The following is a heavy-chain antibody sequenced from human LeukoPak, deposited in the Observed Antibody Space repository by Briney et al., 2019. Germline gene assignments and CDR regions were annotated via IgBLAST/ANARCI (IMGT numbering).Heavy chain of an antibody. CDR1: GYTFTNYG. J-gene: IGHJ4*02. V-gene: IGHV1-18*01. Sequence: ASVTVSCKASGYTFTNYGISWVRQAPGQGLEWMGWISTYHGYTNYAHQLQGRVTMTTDTATSTIYMELRSLRSDDTAVYYCARAKKITGTTSVLFDYWGQGTLVTVSS. D-gene: IGHD1-7*01. CDR3: ARAKKITGTTSVLFDY. CDR2: ISTYHGYT.